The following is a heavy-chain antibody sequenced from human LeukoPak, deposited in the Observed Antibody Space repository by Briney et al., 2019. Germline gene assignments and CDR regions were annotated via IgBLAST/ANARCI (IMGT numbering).Heavy chain of an antibody. CDR3: ASADLEYSSSWYYFDY. J-gene: IGHJ4*02. V-gene: IGHV1-2*02. D-gene: IGHD6-13*01. CDR2: INPNSGGT. Sequence: ASVKVSCKASGYTFTGYYMHWVRQAPGQGLEWMGWINPNSGGTNYAQKFQGRVTMTRDTSISTAYMELSRPRSDDTAVYYCASADLEYSSSWYYFDYWGQGTLVTVSS. CDR1: GYTFTGYY.